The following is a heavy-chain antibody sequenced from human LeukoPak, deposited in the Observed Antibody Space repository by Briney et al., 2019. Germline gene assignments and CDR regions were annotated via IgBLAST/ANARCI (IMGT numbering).Heavy chain of an antibody. J-gene: IGHJ4*02. Sequence: SETLSLTCTVPGGSISSYYWSWIRQPPGKGLEWIGYIYYSGSTNYNPSLKSRVTISVDTSKNQFSLKLSSVTAADTAVYYCARVRSGNFDYWGQGTLVTVSS. D-gene: IGHD2-15*01. V-gene: IGHV4-59*01. CDR1: GGSISSYY. CDR3: ARVRSGNFDY. CDR2: IYYSGST.